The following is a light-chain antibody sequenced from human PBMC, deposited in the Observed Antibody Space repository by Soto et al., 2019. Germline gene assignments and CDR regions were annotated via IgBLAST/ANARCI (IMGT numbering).Light chain of an antibody. CDR2: KAS. J-gene: IGKJ1*01. CDR3: QQSYSTPWT. V-gene: IGKV1-5*03. CDR1: QSISSW. Sequence: DMQMTQSPSTLSASVGDRVTITCRASQSISSWLAWYQQKPGKAPKLLIYKASSLESGVPSRFSGSGSGTEFTLTISSLQPDDFATYYCQQSYSTPWTFGQGTKVDIK.